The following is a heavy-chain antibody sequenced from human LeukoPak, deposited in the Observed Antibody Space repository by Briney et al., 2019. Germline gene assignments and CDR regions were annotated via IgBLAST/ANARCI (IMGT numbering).Heavy chain of an antibody. Sequence: PGGSLRLSCAASGFTFSSYGMHWVRLAPGKGLEWVAVIRYDGSNKYYGDSVKGRFTISRDNSKNTLYLQMNSLRTEDTAVYYCAKDVDVLDHWGQGTLVTVSS. D-gene: IGHD5-12*01. CDR2: IRYDGSNK. CDR3: AKDVDVLDH. V-gene: IGHV3-30*02. CDR1: GFTFSSYG. J-gene: IGHJ4*02.